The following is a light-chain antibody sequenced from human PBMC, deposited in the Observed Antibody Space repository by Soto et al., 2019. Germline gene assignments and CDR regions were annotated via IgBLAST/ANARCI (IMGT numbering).Light chain of an antibody. CDR2: EVS. Sequence: QSALTQPASVSGSLGQSITISCTGTSSDVGAYNYVSWYQQQPGKAPKLMISEVSNRPSGVSNRFSGSKSGNTASLTISGLQAEDEADYYCCSYAGSSTFYVFGTGTKVTVL. V-gene: IGLV2-23*02. J-gene: IGLJ1*01. CDR3: CSYAGSSTFYV. CDR1: SSDVGAYNY.